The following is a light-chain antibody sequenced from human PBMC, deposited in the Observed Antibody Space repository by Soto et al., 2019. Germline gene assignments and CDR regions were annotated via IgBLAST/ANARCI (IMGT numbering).Light chain of an antibody. V-gene: IGKV1-5*01. J-gene: IGKJ3*01. CDR1: QNIDNW. CDR2: DAS. CDR3: QQYKRPFT. Sequence: DIQMTQSPSTLSASVGDRVTITCRASQNIDNWLTWYQQKPGKAPKVLIFDASPLESGVPSRFSGSGSGTEFTLTISSLQPDDFATYYCQQYKRPFTFGPGTKVDVK.